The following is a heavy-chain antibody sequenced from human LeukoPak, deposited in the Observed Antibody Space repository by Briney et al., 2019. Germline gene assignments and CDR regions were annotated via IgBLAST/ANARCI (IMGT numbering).Heavy chain of an antibody. CDR3: ARVRDYDILTGYRERYVFDY. CDR1: GGSISSSSYY. D-gene: IGHD3-9*01. J-gene: IGHJ4*02. V-gene: IGHV4-39*01. CDR2: IYYSGST. Sequence: SETLSLTCTVSGGSISSSSYYWGWIRQPPGKGLEWIGSIYYSGSTYYNPSLKSRVTISVDTSKNQFSLKLSSVTAADTAVYYCARVRDYDILTGYRERYVFDYWGQGTLVTVSS.